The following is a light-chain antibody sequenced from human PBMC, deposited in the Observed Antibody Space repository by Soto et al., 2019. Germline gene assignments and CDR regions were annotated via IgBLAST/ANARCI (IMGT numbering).Light chain of an antibody. J-gene: IGKJ3*01. CDR2: GAS. CDR3: QHYSSSPPEFT. Sequence: EIVLTQSPATLSLSPGERATLCCRASQSVSSNYLAWYQQRPGQAPRLLIFGASYRATGIPDRFSGSGSGTDFTLTISRLEPEDFAVYYCQHYSSSPPEFTFGPGTKVDSK. CDR1: QSVSSNY. V-gene: IGKV3-20*01.